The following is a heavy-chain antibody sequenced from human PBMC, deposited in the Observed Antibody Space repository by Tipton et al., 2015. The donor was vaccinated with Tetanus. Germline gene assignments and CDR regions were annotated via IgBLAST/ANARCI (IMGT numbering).Heavy chain of an antibody. D-gene: IGHD3-3*01. J-gene: IGHJ4*02. Sequence: TLSLTCTVSGGSISTYHWNWFRLSPGKGLEWIGYIDYFGSTKYNPSLKSRVAMPVDTSKNQLSLRLNSVTSADTAVYYCARTSGYMYSDCWGQGTLVTVSS. V-gene: IGHV4-59*01. CDR2: IDYFGST. CDR3: ARTSGYMYSDC. CDR1: GGSISTYH.